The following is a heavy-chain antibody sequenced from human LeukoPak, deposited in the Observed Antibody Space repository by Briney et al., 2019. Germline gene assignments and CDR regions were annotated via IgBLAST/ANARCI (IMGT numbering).Heavy chain of an antibody. V-gene: IGHV1-18*01. J-gene: IGHJ4*02. CDR1: GYTFTSYG. Sequence: ASVQVSCKASGYTFTSYGISWVRQAPGQGLEWMGWISAYNANTNYAQKLQGRVTMTTDTSTSTAYLELRSLRSDDTAVYYCARAPITILNDYWGQGTLVTVSS. CDR3: ARAPITILNDY. CDR2: ISAYNANT. D-gene: IGHD3-3*01.